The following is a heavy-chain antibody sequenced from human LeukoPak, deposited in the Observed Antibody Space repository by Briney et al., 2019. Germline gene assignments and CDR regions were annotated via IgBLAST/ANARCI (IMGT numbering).Heavy chain of an antibody. D-gene: IGHD6-13*01. Sequence: GGSLRLSCAASGFTFSSYGMQWVRQAPGKGLEWVAVIWYDGSNKYYADSVKGRFTISRDNSKNTLYLQMNSLRAEDTAVYYCARDRDIAAAGTLGYWGQGTLVTVSS. CDR2: IWYDGSNK. V-gene: IGHV3-33*01. J-gene: IGHJ4*02. CDR1: GFTFSSYG. CDR3: ARDRDIAAAGTLGY.